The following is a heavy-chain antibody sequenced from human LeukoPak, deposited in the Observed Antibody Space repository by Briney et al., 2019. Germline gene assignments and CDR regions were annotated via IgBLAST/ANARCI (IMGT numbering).Heavy chain of an antibody. CDR2: IYYSGST. V-gene: IGHV4-59*01. Sequence: PETLCLTCAVSGGSISSYYWSWIRQRPGKGLERIGYIYYSGSTNYNRSLKSRVTISVDTSKNQFSLKLSSVTAADTGVYYCARDDRAAAGALGYWGQGTLVSVSS. J-gene: IGHJ4*02. CDR1: GGSISSYY. CDR3: ARDDRAAAGALGY. D-gene: IGHD6-13*01.